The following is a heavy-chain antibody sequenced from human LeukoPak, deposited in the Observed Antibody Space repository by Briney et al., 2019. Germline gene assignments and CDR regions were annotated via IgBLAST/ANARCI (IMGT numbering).Heavy chain of an antibody. CDR1: GYTFTSYS. Sequence: ASVKVSCKASGYTFTSYSISWLRQAPGQGLEWMGWISAYNGNTNYAQKLQGRVTMTTDTSTSTAYMELRSLRSDDTAVYYCARSLGSSLSGAFDYWGQGTLVTVSS. D-gene: IGHD6-6*01. J-gene: IGHJ4*02. CDR2: ISAYNGNT. CDR3: ARSLGSSLSGAFDY. V-gene: IGHV1-18*01.